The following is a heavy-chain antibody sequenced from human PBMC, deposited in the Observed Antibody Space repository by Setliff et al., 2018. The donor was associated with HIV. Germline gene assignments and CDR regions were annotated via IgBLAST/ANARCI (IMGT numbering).Heavy chain of an antibody. CDR2: INHSGST. J-gene: IGHJ4*02. D-gene: IGHD3-22*01. Sequence: PSETLSLPCAVYGGSFSGYYWSWIRQPPGRGREWIGEINHSGSTNYNPSLKRRVTISVDTSKNQFSLKLSSVNAADTAVYYCARGHPTYDDSSCYYYGVDYYFDYWGQGTLVTVSS. V-gene: IGHV4-34*01. CDR3: ARGHPTYDDSSCYYYGVDYYFDY. CDR1: GGSFSGYY.